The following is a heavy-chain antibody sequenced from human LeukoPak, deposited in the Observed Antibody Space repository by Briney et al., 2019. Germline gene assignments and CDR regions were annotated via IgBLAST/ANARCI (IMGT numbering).Heavy chain of an antibody. CDR2: ISGGYNGDP. V-gene: IGHV1-18*01. CDR1: GYNFRHYG. CDR3: ARDEKKYCSGGSCPAYFDY. J-gene: IGHJ4*02. D-gene: IGHD2-15*01. Sequence: GASVKVSCKTSGYNFRHYGISWVRQAPGQGLEWMAWISGGYNGDPNYALKLRGRLTMTTDTSTSTAYMELRSLRSDDTAVYYCARDEKKYCSGGSCPAYFDYWGQGTLVTVSS.